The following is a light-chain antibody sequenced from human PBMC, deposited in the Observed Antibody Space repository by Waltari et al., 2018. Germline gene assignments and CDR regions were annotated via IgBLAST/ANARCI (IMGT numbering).Light chain of an antibody. V-gene: IGLV1-47*01. CDR3: ATWDDRLTAV. CDR1: NSNVGANS. Sequence: QSILTQPPSASGTPGRTVTISCSGSNSNVGANSVCWYQQLPGTAPKLLIFGNNQPPSGVPDRCSGSKSGTSASLAIRGLRSEDEADYYCATWDDRLTAVFGGGTKLTVL. J-gene: IGLJ2*01. CDR2: GNN.